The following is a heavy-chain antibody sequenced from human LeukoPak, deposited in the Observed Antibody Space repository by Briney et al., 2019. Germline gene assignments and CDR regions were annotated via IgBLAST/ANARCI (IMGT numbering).Heavy chain of an antibody. V-gene: IGHV3-43*02. CDR1: GFTFDDYA. D-gene: IGHD3-10*01. CDR3: AKVRVMVRGKDAFDI. CDR2: ISGDGGST. J-gene: IGHJ3*02. Sequence: GGSLRLSCAAPGFTFDDYAMHWVRQAPGKGLEWVSLISGDGGSTYYADSVKGRFTISRDNSKNSLYLQMNSLRTEDTALYYCAKVRVMVRGKDAFDIWGQGTMVTVSS.